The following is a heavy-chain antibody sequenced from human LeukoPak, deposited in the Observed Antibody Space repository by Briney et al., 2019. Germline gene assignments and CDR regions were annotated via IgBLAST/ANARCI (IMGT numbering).Heavy chain of an antibody. CDR2: IRSKAYGGPT. V-gene: IGHV3-49*04. CDR1: GFTLCEYA. D-gene: IGHD6-13*01. J-gene: IGHJ6*02. CDR3: TRARGQQVGYYYYYGMDV. Sequence: PGGSLRLSCTASGFTLCEYAMRWVRQAAGKGPEGVGFIRSKAYGGPTEYAASVKGNFTISRDDSKSIADLQLTNRKTEDTDVYYCTRARGQQVGYYYYYGMDVWGQGTTVTVSS.